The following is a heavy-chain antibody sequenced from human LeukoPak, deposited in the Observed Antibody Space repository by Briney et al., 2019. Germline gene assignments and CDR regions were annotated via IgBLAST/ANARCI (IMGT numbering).Heavy chain of an antibody. D-gene: IGHD1-14*01. J-gene: IGHJ4*02. Sequence: GGSLRLSCAASGFTFSSYTMNWVRQAPGKGLEWVSSISSSSSYIYYADSVKGRFTNSRDKAKNSLYLQTNSLRAEDTAVDYCAGDHNVGDYWGQGTLVTVSA. CDR2: ISSSSSYI. V-gene: IGHV3-21*01. CDR1: GFTFSSYT. CDR3: AGDHNVGDY.